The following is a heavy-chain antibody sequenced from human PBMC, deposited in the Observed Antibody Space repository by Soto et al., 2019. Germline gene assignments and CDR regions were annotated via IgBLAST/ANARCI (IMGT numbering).Heavy chain of an antibody. D-gene: IGHD2-15*01. V-gene: IGHV1-18*01. J-gene: IGHJ6*02. CDR1: GYTFTSYG. CDR3: ARDTAVVVAATDPGYYYYGMDV. CDR2: ISAYNGNT. Sequence: QVQLVQSGAEVKKPGASVKVSCKASGYTFTSYGISWVRQAPGQGLEWMGWISAYNGNTNYAQKLQGRVTMNTDTSTSTVYMELRSLRSDDTAVYYCARDTAVVVAATDPGYYYYGMDVWGQGTTVTVSS.